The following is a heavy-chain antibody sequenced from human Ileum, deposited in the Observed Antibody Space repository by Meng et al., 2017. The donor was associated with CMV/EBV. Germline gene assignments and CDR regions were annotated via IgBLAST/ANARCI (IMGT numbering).Heavy chain of an antibody. V-gene: IGHV2-5*02. J-gene: IGHJ5*02. CDR2: IHGGGGK. CDR3: VHGYSSSSGQVS. CDR1: GVSRTTSVES. D-gene: IGHD6-6*01. Sequence: QTTLKECVPPLVQPAPTRTLTVSFSGVSRTTSVESVGGIRQPAGKALEWLALIHGGGGKQYSPSLQSRLTATRDTSKNKVVLTMTNMNPVDTATYYCVHGYSSSSGQVSWGQGTLVTVSS.